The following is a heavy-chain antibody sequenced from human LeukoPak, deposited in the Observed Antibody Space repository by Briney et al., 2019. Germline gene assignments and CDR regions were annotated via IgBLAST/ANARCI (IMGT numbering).Heavy chain of an antibody. CDR2: IKHSGST. V-gene: IGHV4-34*01. D-gene: IGHD2-2*01. CDR3: ARGVGKGYCSSTSCPGWFDH. J-gene: IGHJ5*02. Sequence: PSETLSLTCAVYGGSFSGCHWSWIRHPPGKGLECIGEIKHSGSTNYNPSLKSRVTISVDTSKNQFSLKLRSVTDADTAVYYCARGVGKGYCSSTSCPGWFDHWGQGTLVTVSS. CDR1: GGSFSGCH.